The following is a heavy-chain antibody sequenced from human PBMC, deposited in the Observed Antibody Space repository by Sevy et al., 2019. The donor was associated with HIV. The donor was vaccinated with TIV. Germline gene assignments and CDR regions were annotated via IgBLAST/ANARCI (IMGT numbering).Heavy chain of an antibody. CDR1: GGSINSDH. J-gene: IGHJ3*02. V-gene: IGHV4-59*08. CDR3: ARRNDFDI. Sequence: WGTLSLTCTVSGGSINSDHWNWIRQPPGKGLEWIGYVDYTGGTNYNPSLKNRVTISVDRTKNQFSLKLTSVTAADTAVYYCARRNDFDIWGQGTMVTVSS. CDR2: VDYTGGT.